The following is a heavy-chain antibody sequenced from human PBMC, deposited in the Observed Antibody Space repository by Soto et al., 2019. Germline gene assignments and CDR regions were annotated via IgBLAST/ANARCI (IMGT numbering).Heavy chain of an antibody. CDR1: GGSFSGYY. V-gene: IGHV4-34*01. D-gene: IGHD2-15*01. J-gene: IGHJ5*02. CDR3: ARGKRGYCSGGSCYSGGSSRWFDP. CDR2: INHSGST. Sequence: QVQLQQWGAGLLKPSETLSLTCAVYGGSFSGYYWSWIRQPPGKGLEWIGEINHSGSTNYNPSLKSRVTISVDTSKNQFSLKLSSVTAADTAVYYWARGKRGYCSGGSCYSGGSSRWFDPWGQGTLVTVSS.